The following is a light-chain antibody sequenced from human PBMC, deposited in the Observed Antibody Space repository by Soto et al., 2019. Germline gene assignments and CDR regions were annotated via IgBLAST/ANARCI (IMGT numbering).Light chain of an antibody. CDR1: QSVSSN. J-gene: IGKJ1*01. Sequence: EIVMTQSPATLSVSPGERATLSCRASQSVSSNFAWYPQKPGQAPRLLIYGASTRATGIPARFSGSASGTEFTLTISSLQSEDFAVYYCQQYNNWPWQTFGQGTKVEIK. CDR3: QQYNNWPWQT. CDR2: GAS. V-gene: IGKV3-15*01.